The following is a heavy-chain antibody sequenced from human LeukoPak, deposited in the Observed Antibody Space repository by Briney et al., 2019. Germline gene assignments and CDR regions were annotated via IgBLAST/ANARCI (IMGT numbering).Heavy chain of an antibody. V-gene: IGHV3-7*01. CDR3: ARGLRTDFWSGYYSYFDY. CDR1: GFTFSSYW. J-gene: IGHJ4*02. Sequence: PGGSLRLSCAASGFTFSSYWMSWVRQAPGKGLEWVANIKQDGSEKYYVDSVKGRLTISRDNAKNSLYLQMNSLRAEDTAVYYCARGLRTDFWSGYYSYFDYWGQGTLVTVSS. D-gene: IGHD3-3*01. CDR2: IKQDGSEK.